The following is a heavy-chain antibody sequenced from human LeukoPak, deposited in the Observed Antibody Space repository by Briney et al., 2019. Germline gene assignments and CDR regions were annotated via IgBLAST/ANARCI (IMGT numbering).Heavy chain of an antibody. J-gene: IGHJ4*02. D-gene: IGHD6-13*01. CDR1: GGSISSYY. V-gene: IGHV4-4*07. Sequence: PSETLSLTCTVSGGSISSYYWSWIRQPAGKGLEWIGRIYTSGSTHYNPSLKSRVTMSVDTSKNQFSLKLSSVTAADTAVYYCARDGAGGSSSWYWQGYFDYWGQGTLVTVSS. CDR3: ARDGAGGSSSWYWQGYFDY. CDR2: IYTSGST.